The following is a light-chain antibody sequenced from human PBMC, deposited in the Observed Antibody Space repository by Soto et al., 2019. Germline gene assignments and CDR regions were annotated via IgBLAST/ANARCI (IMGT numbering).Light chain of an antibody. CDR1: QSVSSSY. V-gene: IGKV3-20*01. CDR3: QQYGTSALT. Sequence: IVLTQSPGTLALSPGERATFSCRAGQSVSSSYLVWDQQRPGQPPRLLIYGTSTRAAGISARFSGSGSGTDFTLAIYRLEPGDSAVYYCQQYGTSALTFGGGTKVEIK. CDR2: GTS. J-gene: IGKJ4*01.